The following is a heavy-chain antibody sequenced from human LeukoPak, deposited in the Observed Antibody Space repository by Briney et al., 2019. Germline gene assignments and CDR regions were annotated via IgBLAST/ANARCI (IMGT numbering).Heavy chain of an antibody. CDR3: AKGPNFWLTPIAFAI. Sequence: GGSLRLSCTASGFIFSTCAMSWVRQAPGKGLEWVSAISGSGGTTYYADSVKGRFTISRDNSKNTLSLHMSSLRAEDAAVYYCAKGPNFWLTPIAFAIWGQGTMVTVSS. CDR1: GFIFSTCA. D-gene: IGHD3-3*01. V-gene: IGHV3-23*01. CDR2: ISGSGGTT. J-gene: IGHJ3*02.